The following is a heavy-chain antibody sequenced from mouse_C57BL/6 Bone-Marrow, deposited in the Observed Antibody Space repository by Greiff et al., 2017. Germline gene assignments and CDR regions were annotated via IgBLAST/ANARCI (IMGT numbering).Heavy chain of an antibody. J-gene: IGHJ2*01. D-gene: IGHD2-1*01. CDR1: GYTFTSYW. CDR3: ARHYGNYYFDY. Sequence: QVQLQQPGAELVRPGTSVKLSCKASGYTFTSYWMHWVKQRPGQGLEWIGVIAPSDSYTNYNQKFKGKATVTVDPSSITAYMQLSILTSEYSAVYYCARHYGNYYFDYGGQGTTLTVSS. CDR2: IAPSDSYT. V-gene: IGHV1-59*01.